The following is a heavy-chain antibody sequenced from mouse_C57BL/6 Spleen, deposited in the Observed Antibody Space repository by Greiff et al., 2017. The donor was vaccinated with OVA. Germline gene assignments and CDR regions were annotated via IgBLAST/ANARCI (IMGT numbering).Heavy chain of an antibody. V-gene: IGHV1-55*01. J-gene: IGHJ1*03. CDR2: IYPGSGST. CDR3: GREGIGTTAWYFDV. Sequence: QVQLQQPGAELVKPGASVKMSCKASGYTFTSYWITWVKQRPGQGLEWIGDIYPGSGSTNYNEKFKSKATLTVDTSSSTAYMQLSSLTSEDSAVYYCGREGIGTTAWYFDVWGTGTTVTVSS. CDR1: GYTFTSYW. D-gene: IGHD1-2*01.